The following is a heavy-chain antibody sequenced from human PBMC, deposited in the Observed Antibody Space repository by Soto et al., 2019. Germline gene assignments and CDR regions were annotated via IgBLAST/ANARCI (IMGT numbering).Heavy chain of an antibody. D-gene: IGHD3-16*02. CDR3: ARDLGATDYDYIWGSYRSNYFDY. Sequence: ASVKVSCKASGYTFTSYYMHWVRHAPGQGLEWMGIINPSGGSTSYAQKFQGRVTMTRDTSTSTVYMELSSLRSEDTAVYYCARDLGATDYDYIWGSYRSNYFDYWGQGTLVTVSS. CDR1: GYTFTSYY. V-gene: IGHV1-46*03. J-gene: IGHJ4*02. CDR2: INPSGGST.